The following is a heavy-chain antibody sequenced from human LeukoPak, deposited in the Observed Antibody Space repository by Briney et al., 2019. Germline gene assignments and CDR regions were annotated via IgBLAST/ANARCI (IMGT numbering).Heavy chain of an antibody. CDR1: GFTLSSYE. V-gene: IGHV3-48*03. J-gene: IGHJ4*02. CDR3: ARDLCSGGSCSDY. D-gene: IGHD2-15*01. Sequence: GGSLRLSCAASGFTLSSYEMNWVRQAPGKGLEWVSYISSSGGTIYYADSVKGRFTISRDNAKNSLYLQMNSLRAEDTAIYYCARDLCSGGSCSDYWAQGTLVPVSS. CDR2: ISSSGGTI.